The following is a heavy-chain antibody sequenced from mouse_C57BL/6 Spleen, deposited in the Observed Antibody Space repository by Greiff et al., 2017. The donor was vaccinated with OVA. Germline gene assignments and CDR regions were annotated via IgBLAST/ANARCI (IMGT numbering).Heavy chain of an antibody. CDR1: GYTFTDYN. J-gene: IGHJ4*01. D-gene: IGHD2-4*01. V-gene: IGHV1-22*01. Sequence: EVQRVESGPELVKPGASVKMSCKASGYTFTDYNMHWVKQSHGKSLEWIGYINPNNGGTSYNQKFKGKATLTVNKSSSTAYMELRSLTSEDSAVYYCARSPGDYAYAMDYWGQGTSVTVSS. CDR2: INPNNGGT. CDR3: ARSPGDYAYAMDY.